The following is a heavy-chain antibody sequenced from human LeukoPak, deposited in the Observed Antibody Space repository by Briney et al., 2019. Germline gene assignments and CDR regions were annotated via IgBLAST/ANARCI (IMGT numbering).Heavy chain of an antibody. D-gene: IGHD3-3*01. CDR3: ARSPSTYYDFWSANYYMDV. CDR2: IIPIFGTA. J-gene: IGHJ6*03. Sequence: SVKVSCKASGGTFSSYAISWVRQAPGQGLEWMGGIIPIFGTANYAQKFQGRVTITADESTSTAYMELSSLRSEDTAVYYCARSPSTYYDFWSANYYMDVWGKGTAVTVSS. V-gene: IGHV1-69*01. CDR1: GGTFSSYA.